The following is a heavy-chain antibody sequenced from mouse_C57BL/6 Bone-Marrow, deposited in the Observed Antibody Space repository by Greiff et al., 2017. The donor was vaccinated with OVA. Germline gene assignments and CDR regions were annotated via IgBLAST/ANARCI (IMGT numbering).Heavy chain of an antibody. V-gene: IGHV10-3*01. D-gene: IGHD1-1*01. CDR1: GFTFNTYA. CDR2: IRSKSSNYAT. Sequence: EVQRVESGGGLVQPKGSLKLSCAASGFTFNTYAMHWVRQAPGKGLEWVARIRSKSSNYATYYADSVKDRITISRDDSQSMLYLQMNNRKTEDTAMYYCVREYGGVCPGDYFDYWGQGTTLTVSS. CDR3: VREYGGVCPGDYFDY. J-gene: IGHJ2*01.